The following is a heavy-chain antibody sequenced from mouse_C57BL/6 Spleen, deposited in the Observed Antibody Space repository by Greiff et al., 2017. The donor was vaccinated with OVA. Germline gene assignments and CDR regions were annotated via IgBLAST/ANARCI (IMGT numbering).Heavy chain of an antibody. CDR3: ARYSNPEDFDV. Sequence: VKLMASGPGLVAPSPRLSITCTVSGFSLTSYAISWVRQPPGKGLEWLGVICTGGGTTYNSALKTRLSISTDNSKRQVFLKMNSLQTDDTARYYCARYSNPEDFDVWGTGTTVTVSS. J-gene: IGHJ1*03. CDR2: ICTGGGT. CDR1: GFSLTSYA. V-gene: IGHV2-9-1*01. D-gene: IGHD2-5*01.